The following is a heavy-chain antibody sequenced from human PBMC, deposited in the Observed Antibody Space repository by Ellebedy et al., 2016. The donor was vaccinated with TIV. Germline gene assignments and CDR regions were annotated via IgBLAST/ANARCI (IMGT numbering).Heavy chain of an antibody. CDR1: GFTFSSYA. CDR2: ISGSGGST. V-gene: IGHV3-23*01. D-gene: IGHD4-17*01. J-gene: IGHJ4*01. Sequence: PGGSLRLSCAASGFTFSSYAMSWVRQAPGKGLEWVSSISGSGGSTYYADSVKGRFTISRDNSKNTLYLQMNSLRAEDTALYYCVKEGGNGDHPTTFDCWGHGTLVTVSS. CDR3: VKEGGNGDHPTTFDC.